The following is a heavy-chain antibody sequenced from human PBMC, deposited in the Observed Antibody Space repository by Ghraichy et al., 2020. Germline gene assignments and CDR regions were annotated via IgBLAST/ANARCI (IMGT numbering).Heavy chain of an antibody. CDR2: ISTTGDII. D-gene: IGHD3-16*01. CDR1: GFTFSTLE. J-gene: IGHJ6*02. CDR3: ASLRVFGNFGMGC. V-gene: IGHV3-48*03. Sequence: GGSLRLSCVVSGFTFSTLEMNWVRQAPGRGLEWISYISTTGDIIYYADSVKGRFTISRDNRKKSLFLQLNSLRVEDTAVYYCASLRVFGNFGMGCWGQGTTVADCS.